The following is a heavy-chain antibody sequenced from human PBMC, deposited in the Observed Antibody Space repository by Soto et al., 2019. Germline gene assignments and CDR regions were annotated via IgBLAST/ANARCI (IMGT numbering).Heavy chain of an antibody. V-gene: IGHV4-34*01. Sequence: QVQLQQWGAGLLKPSETLSLTCVVYGGSLSGYYWSWIRQPPGKGLEWIGEIKDGGLTNYSPSLQSRVTVSVDRPLNQFSLQLHSVTAADTAVYYCARGQEGVVATHWDQGALVTVSS. CDR3: ARGQEGVVATH. CDR2: IKDGGLT. CDR1: GGSLSGYY. D-gene: IGHD5-12*01. J-gene: IGHJ4*02.